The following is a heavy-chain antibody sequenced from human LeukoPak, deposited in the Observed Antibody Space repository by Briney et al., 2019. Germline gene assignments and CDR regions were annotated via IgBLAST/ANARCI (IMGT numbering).Heavy chain of an antibody. V-gene: IGHV6-1*01. CDR2: TYYRSTWYN. Sequence: SQTHSLTCAISGDSVSSNSVTWNWTRQSPSRGLEWLGRTYYRSTWYNDYAVSVRGRITVNPDTSKNQFSLHLNSVTPEDTAVYYCARRLTQYDCFDPWGQGILVTVSS. CDR3: ARRLTQYDCFDP. CDR1: GDSVSSNSVT. D-gene: IGHD2-2*01. J-gene: IGHJ5*02.